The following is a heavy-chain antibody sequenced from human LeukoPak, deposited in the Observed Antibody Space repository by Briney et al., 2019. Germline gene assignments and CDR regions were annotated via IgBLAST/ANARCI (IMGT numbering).Heavy chain of an antibody. J-gene: IGHJ3*02. CDR1: GGSISSGGYS. CDR3: ARDRYYGSGSPDDAFDI. Sequence: SQTLSLTCAVSGGSISSGGYSWSWIRQPPGKGLEWIGYIYHSGSTYYNPSLKSRVTISVDRSKNQFSLKLSSVTAADTAVYYCARDRYYGSGSPDDAFDIWGQGTMVTVSS. D-gene: IGHD3-10*01. CDR2: IYHSGST. V-gene: IGHV4-30-2*01.